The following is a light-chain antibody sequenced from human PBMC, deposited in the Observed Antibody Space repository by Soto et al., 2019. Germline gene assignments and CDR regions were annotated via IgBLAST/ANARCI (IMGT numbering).Light chain of an antibody. CDR3: QQYFTTPRLG. Sequence: DIVMTQSPDSLAVSLGERATINCKSSQSILYSSNNKNYLAWYQQKPGQPPKLLIYWASTRESGVPDRFSGSGSGTDFTLTISNLQAEDVAVYYCQQYFTTPRLGFGGGTKVEIK. J-gene: IGKJ4*01. V-gene: IGKV4-1*01. CDR2: WAS. CDR1: QSILYSSNNKNY.